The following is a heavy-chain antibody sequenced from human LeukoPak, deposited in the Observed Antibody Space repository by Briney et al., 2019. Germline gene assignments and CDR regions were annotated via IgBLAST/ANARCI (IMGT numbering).Heavy chain of an antibody. Sequence: SVKVSCKASGGTFSSYAISWVRQAPGQGLEWMGGIIPIFGTANYAQKFQGRVTITADESTSTAYMELSSLRAEDTAVYYCASLWFGELAFDYWGQGTLVTVSS. J-gene: IGHJ4*02. CDR3: ASLWFGELAFDY. V-gene: IGHV1-69*01. CDR2: IIPIFGTA. CDR1: GGTFSSYA. D-gene: IGHD3-10*01.